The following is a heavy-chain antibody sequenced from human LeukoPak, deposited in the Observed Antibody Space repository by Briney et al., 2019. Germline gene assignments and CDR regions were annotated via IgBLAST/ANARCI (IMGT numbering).Heavy chain of an antibody. Sequence: GESLKISCQVSGYSFINYWIGWVRQMPGKGLESMRIIYPADSDTTYSPSFQGQVTISADKSISTVYLQWSSLKASDTAMYYCARQSRDGSKTRGYYFDYWGQGTLVTVSS. CDR2: IYPADSDT. CDR1: GYSFINYW. CDR3: ARQSRDGSKTRGYYFDY. D-gene: IGHD3-10*01. V-gene: IGHV5-51*01. J-gene: IGHJ4*02.